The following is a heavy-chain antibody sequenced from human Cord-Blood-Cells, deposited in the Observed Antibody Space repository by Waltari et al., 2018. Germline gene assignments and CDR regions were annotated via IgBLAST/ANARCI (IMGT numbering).Heavy chain of an antibody. Sequence: QVQLVQSGAEVKKPGASVQVSCKASGYTFTSYGISWVRQAPGQGLEWMGWISAYNGNTNYAQKLQGRVTMTTDTSTSTAYMELRSLRSDDTAVYYCARDPPGIAAAGTGAFDIWGQGTMVTVSS. CDR3: ARDPPGIAAAGTGAFDI. CDR1: GYTFTSYG. CDR2: ISAYNGNT. J-gene: IGHJ3*02. V-gene: IGHV1-18*04. D-gene: IGHD6-13*01.